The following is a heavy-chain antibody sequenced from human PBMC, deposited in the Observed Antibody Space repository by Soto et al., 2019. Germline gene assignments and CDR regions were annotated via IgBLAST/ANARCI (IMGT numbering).Heavy chain of an antibody. V-gene: IGHV3-23*01. D-gene: IGHD6-13*01. J-gene: IGHJ4*02. Sequence: EVQLLESGGGLVQPGGSLRLSCAACGFAFGIYAMSWFRQAPGKGLEWVSSISGSGGSIYYAHSVKGRFTISRDKTKNTLDLQMNSLRAEDTAVYHCARVAPEYSSTPRRFDFWGQGTLVTVSS. CDR1: GFAFGIYA. CDR3: ARVAPEYSSTPRRFDF. CDR2: ISGSGGSI.